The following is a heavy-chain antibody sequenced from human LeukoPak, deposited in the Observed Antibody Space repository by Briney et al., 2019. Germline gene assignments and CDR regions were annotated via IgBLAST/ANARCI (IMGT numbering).Heavy chain of an antibody. V-gene: IGHV1-46*01. CDR3: ARTRNSGSFDY. CDR2: ISPSGGST. CDR1: GYTFTSNY. Sequence: ASVKVSCKAFGYTFTSNYMHWVRQAPGQGPEWMGVISPSGGSTTYAQKFQGRVTLTRDMSTSTDYLELSSLRSEDTAVYYCARTRNSGSFDYWGQGTLVTVSS. J-gene: IGHJ4*02. D-gene: IGHD3-10*01.